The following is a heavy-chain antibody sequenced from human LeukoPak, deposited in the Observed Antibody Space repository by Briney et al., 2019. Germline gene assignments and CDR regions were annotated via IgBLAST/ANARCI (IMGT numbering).Heavy chain of an antibody. V-gene: IGHV3-30*02. Sequence: PGGSLRLSCAASGFTFSDYGMHWVRQAPGKGLEWVAFIRYDGSDKYYADSVKGRFTISRDNSKNTLYLQMNSLKTEDTAVYYCTRGPSYGSGSYYKGYWGQGTLVTVSS. D-gene: IGHD3-10*01. CDR3: TRGPSYGSGSYYKGY. CDR2: IRYDGSDK. J-gene: IGHJ4*02. CDR1: GFTFSDYG.